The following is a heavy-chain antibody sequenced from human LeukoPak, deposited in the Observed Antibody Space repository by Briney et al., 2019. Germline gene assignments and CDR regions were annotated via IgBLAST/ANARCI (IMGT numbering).Heavy chain of an antibody. J-gene: IGHJ6*03. CDR3: ARDGTYYYGSGSSLLNDYYYYMDV. V-gene: IGHV1-46*01. D-gene: IGHD3-10*01. Sequence: VASVKVSCKASGYTFTSYYMHWVRQAPGQGLEWMGIINPSGGSTSYAQKFQGRVTMTRDTSTSTVYMELSSLRSEDTAVYYCARDGTYYYGSGSSLLNDYYYYMDVWGKGTTVTISS. CDR2: INPSGGST. CDR1: GYTFTSYY.